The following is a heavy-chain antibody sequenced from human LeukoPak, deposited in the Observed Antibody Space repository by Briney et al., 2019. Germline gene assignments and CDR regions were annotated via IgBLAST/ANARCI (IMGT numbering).Heavy chain of an antibody. CDR1: GFTFGNYS. D-gene: IGHD2-2*01. Sequence: GGSLRLSCAASGFTFGNYSMNWVRQAPGKGLEWVSSISSSSSYIYYADSVKGRFTISRDNAKNSLYLQMNSLRAEDTAVYYCARESPRYCSSTSCFSSNYFDYWGQGTLVTVSS. CDR2: ISSSSSYI. CDR3: ARESPRYCSSTSCFSSNYFDY. J-gene: IGHJ4*02. V-gene: IGHV3-21*01.